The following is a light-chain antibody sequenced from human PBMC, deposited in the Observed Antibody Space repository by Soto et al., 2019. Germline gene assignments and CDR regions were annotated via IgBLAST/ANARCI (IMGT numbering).Light chain of an antibody. CDR2: GAF. CDR3: QQYNDWPPYT. CDR1: QSIRTN. V-gene: IGKV3-15*01. J-gene: IGKJ2*01. Sequence: EIVMTQSPATLSVSPGERVTLSCRASQSIRTNLAWYQQKSCQAPSLLIYGAFTRATGIPARFSGSGSGTEFTLTISSLQSEDFAVYYCQQYNDWPPYTFGQGTKLEIK.